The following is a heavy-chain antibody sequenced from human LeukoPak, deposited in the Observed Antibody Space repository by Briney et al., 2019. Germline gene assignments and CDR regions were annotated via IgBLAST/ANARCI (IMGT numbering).Heavy chain of an antibody. J-gene: IGHJ3*02. V-gene: IGHV3-23*01. CDR3: AKQDTAMGKNGAFDI. CDR2: ISGSGGTT. D-gene: IGHD5-18*01. CDR1: GFTFSSYV. Sequence: GGSLRLSCAASGFTFSSYVMSWVRQAPGKGLEWVSAISGSGGTTYYADFVKGRFTISRDNSKNTLYLQMNSLRAEDTAIYYCAKQDTAMGKNGAFDIWGQGTMVTVSS.